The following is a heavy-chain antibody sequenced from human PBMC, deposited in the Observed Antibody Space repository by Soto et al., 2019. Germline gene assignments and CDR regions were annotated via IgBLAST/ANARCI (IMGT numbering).Heavy chain of an antibody. D-gene: IGHD3-3*01. V-gene: IGHV1-18*01. Sequence: QVQLVQSGAEVKKPGASVKVSCKASGYTFTSYGISWVRQAPGQGLEWMGWISGYNGHTNYAKKRQGRVTMTTDTSTSTAYMELGSLRSDDTAVYYCASVDYDFWSGQHYYFDYWGQGTLVTVSS. CDR2: ISGYNGHT. J-gene: IGHJ4*02. CDR1: GYTFTSYG. CDR3: ASVDYDFWSGQHYYFDY.